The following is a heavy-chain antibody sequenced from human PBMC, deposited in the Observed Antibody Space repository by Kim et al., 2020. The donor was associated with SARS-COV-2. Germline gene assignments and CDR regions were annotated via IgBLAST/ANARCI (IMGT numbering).Heavy chain of an antibody. CDR2: ISAGSNYT. CDR1: GFTLNGYY. Sequence: GGSLRLSCAASGFTLNGYYMNWIRQAPGKGLEWISYISAGSNYTKYADSVKGRFTISRDNAKNSLYLQMNSLRVEDSAIYYCARDSGDSSSSEDFWGQGTLVIVSS. CDR3: ARDSGDSSSSEDF. V-gene: IGHV3-11*06. D-gene: IGHD6-6*01. J-gene: IGHJ4*02.